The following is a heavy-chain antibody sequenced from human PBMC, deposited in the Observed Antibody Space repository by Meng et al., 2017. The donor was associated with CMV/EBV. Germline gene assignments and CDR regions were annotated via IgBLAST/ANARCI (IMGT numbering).Heavy chain of an antibody. V-gene: IGHV3-53*05. J-gene: IGHJ4*02. D-gene: IGHD4-17*01. CDR3: ARDGPYGDPLHY. CDR1: GFTVSSYY. Sequence: GESLKISCAASGFTVSSYYMSWVRQAPGKGLEWVSVIYSGGSTYYADSVKGRFTISRDNSKNTLYLQMNSLRAEDTAVYYCARDGPYGDPLHYWDQGTLVTVSS. CDR2: IYSGGST.